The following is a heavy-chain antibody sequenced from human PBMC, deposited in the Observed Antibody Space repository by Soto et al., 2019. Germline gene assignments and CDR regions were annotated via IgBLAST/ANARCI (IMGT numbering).Heavy chain of an antibody. CDR3: ARESGSYYKGPFYYYYGMDV. V-gene: IGHV1-18*01. D-gene: IGHD3-10*01. CDR2: ISAYNGNT. Sequence: GASVKVSCKASGYTFTSYGISWVRQAPGQGLEWMGWISAYNGNTNYAQKLQGRVTMTTDTSTSTAYMELRSLRSDDTAVYYCARESGSYYKGPFYYYYGMDVWGQGTTVTVSS. CDR1: GYTFTSYG. J-gene: IGHJ6*02.